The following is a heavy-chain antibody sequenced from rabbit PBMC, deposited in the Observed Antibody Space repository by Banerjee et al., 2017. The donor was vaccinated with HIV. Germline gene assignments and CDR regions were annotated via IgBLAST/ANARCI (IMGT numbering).Heavy chain of an antibody. CDR2: IDTNDGDT. J-gene: IGHJ6*01. V-gene: IGHV1S45*01. D-gene: IGHD8-1*01. CDR1: GFSFSSNW. Sequence: QEQLVESGGGLVKPEGTLTLTCTVSGFSFSSNWICWVRQAPGKGLEWIACIDTNDGDTDYANWPKGRFTISKTSSTTVTLQMTSLTVADTATYFCARDTGSSFSSYGMDLWGPGTLVTVS. CDR3: ARDTGSSFSSYGMDL.